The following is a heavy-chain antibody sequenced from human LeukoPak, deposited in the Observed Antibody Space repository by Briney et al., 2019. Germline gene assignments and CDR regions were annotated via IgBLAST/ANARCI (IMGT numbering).Heavy chain of an antibody. CDR2: IYSGGST. D-gene: IGHD3-22*01. Sequence: PGGSLRLSCVASGFTVSSNYMSWVRQAPGKGLEWVSIIYSGGSTYYADSVKGRFTISRDNSKNTLYLQMNNLRAEDTAVYYCARGTPTRDYYDNSAADYWGQGTLVTVSS. V-gene: IGHV3-53*01. CDR1: GFTVSSNY. J-gene: IGHJ4*02. CDR3: ARGTPTRDYYDNSAADY.